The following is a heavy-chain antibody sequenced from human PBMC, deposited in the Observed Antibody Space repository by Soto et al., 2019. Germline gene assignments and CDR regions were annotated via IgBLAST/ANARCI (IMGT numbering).Heavy chain of an antibody. CDR2: ISGSGGST. CDR1: GFTFSSYA. V-gene: IGHV3-23*01. Sequence: GGSLRLSCAASGFTFSSYAMSWVRQAPGKGLEWVSAISGSGGSTYYADSVKGRFTISRDNSKNTLYLQMNSLRAEDTAVYYLAQDSGSSGWMSEYFQHWGQGTLVPVSS. CDR3: AQDSGSSGWMSEYFQH. D-gene: IGHD6-19*01. J-gene: IGHJ1*01.